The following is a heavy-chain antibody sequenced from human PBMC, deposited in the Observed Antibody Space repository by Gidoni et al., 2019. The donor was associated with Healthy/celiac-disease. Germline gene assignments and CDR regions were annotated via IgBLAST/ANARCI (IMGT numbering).Heavy chain of an antibody. CDR2: IKSKTDSGTT. V-gene: IGHV3-15*01. Sequence: EVQLVESGGGLVQPGGSRRLSCAAYGFTFSNAWMSWVRQAPGKGLEWVGRIKSKTDSGTTDYAAPVKGRFTISRDDSKNTLYLQMNSLKTEDTAVYYCTTGDCSGGSCYSPSYYYYGMDVWGQGTTVTVSS. CDR3: TTGDCSGGSCYSPSYYYYGMDV. D-gene: IGHD2-15*01. CDR1: GFTFSNAW. J-gene: IGHJ6*02.